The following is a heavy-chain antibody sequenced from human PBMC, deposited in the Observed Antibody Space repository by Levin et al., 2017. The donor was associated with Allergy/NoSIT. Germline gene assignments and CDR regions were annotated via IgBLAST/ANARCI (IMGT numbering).Heavy chain of an antibody. D-gene: IGHD6-6*01. CDR1: GGTFSSYA. V-gene: IGHV1-69*13. CDR2: IIPIFGTA. CDR3: ASLVHPTNHYYYYYMDV. J-gene: IGHJ6*03. Sequence: SVKVSCKASGGTFSSYAISWVRQAPGQGLEWMGGIIPIFGTANYAQKFQGRVTITADESTSTAYMELSSLRSEDTAVYYCASLVHPTNHYYYYYMDVWGKGTTVTVSS.